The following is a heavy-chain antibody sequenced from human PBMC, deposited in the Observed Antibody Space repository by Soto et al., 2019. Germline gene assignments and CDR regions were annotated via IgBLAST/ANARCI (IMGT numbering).Heavy chain of an antibody. D-gene: IGHD3-3*01. J-gene: IGHJ5*01. CDR2: IKQDGSEK. Sequence: EAQLVESGGGLVQPGGSLRLSCAASEFTFNSYWMNWVRQAPGKGLEWVASIKQDGSEKNYVDSVKGRFTISRDNAKNSPYLEMNSLRAEDTAVYYCARDAYDFWSGWFDSWGQGTLVTVSS. CDR1: EFTFNSYW. V-gene: IGHV3-7*01. CDR3: ARDAYDFWSGWFDS.